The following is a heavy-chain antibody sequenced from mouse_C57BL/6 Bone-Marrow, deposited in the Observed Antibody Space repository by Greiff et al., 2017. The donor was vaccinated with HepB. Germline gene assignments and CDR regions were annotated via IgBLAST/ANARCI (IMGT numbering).Heavy chain of an antibody. CDR2: IDPSDSYT. Sequence: VQLQQPGAELVRPGTSVKLSCKASGYTFTSYWMHWVKQRPGQGLEWIGVIDPSDSYTNYNQKFKGKATLTVDTSSSTAYMQLSSLTSEDSAVYYCARGGGFAYWGQGTLVTVSA. J-gene: IGHJ3*01. CDR3: ARGGGFAY. CDR1: GYTFTSYW. V-gene: IGHV1-59*01.